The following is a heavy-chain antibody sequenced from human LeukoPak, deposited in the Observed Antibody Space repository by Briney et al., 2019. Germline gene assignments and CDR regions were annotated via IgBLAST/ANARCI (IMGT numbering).Heavy chain of an antibody. J-gene: IGHJ6*03. CDR2: IKSKTDGGTT. CDR3: TTGTVVITDYYYYYMDV. D-gene: IGHD3-22*01. V-gene: IGHV3-15*01. Sequence: GGSLRLSCAASGFTFSSFAMSWVRQAPGKGLEWVGRIKSKTDGGTTDYAAPVKGRFTISRDDSKNTLYLQMNSLKTEDTAVYYCTTGTVVITDYYYYYMDVWGKGTTVTVSS. CDR1: GFTFSSFA.